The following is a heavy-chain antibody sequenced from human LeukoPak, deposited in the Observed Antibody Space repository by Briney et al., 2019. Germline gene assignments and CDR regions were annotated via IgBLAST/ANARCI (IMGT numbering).Heavy chain of an antibody. CDR3: ARGDYYDTSALGH. CDR2: IYYSGST. V-gene: IGHV4-59*01. J-gene: IGHJ4*02. CDR1: GGSISSYY. Sequence: SETLSLTCTVSGGSISSYYWSWIRQPPGKGLEWIGYIYYSGSTNYNPSLKSRVTISVDTSKNQFSLKLSSVTAADTAVYYCARGDYYDTSALGHWGQGTLVTVSS. D-gene: IGHD3-22*01.